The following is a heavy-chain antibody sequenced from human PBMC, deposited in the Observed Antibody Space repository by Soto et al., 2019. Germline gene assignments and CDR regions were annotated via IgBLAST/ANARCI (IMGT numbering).Heavy chain of an antibody. D-gene: IGHD3-10*01. Sequence: GSLRLSCAASGLTFSSYVMSWVRQAPGKGLEWVSAISGRGGDTFYADSVKGRFTISRDNPKNTLYLQMTSLRAEDTAIYYCAKDQMARGVSPYYFDYWGQGTLVTVSS. J-gene: IGHJ4*02. CDR3: AKDQMARGVSPYYFDY. V-gene: IGHV3-23*01. CDR2: ISGRGGDT. CDR1: GLTFSSYV.